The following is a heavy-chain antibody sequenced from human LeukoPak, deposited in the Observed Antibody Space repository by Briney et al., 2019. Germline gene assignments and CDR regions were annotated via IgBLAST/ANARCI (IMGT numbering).Heavy chain of an antibody. CDR3: ARVARGYSNYYFDY. Sequence: ASVKVSCKASGYTFTGYYIHWVRQAPGQGLEWMGWINPKNGDTNYAPNFQGRVTMTRDTSITTAYMELIRLTSDDTAVYYCARVARGYSNYYFDYWGQGTLVTVSS. V-gene: IGHV1-2*02. CDR1: GYTFTGYY. CDR2: INPKNGDT. J-gene: IGHJ4*02. D-gene: IGHD4-11*01.